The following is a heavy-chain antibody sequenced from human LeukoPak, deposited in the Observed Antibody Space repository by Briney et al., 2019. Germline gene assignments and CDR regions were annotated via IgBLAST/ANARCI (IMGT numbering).Heavy chain of an antibody. CDR2: ISGSGGST. Sequence: PGGSLRLSCAASGFTFSSYAMSWVRQAPGKGLEWVSAISGSGGSTYYADSVKGRFTISRDNSKNTLYLQMNSLRAEDTAVYYCAQGFGRIAAAGTHYWGQGALVTVSS. V-gene: IGHV3-23*01. CDR3: AQGFGRIAAAGTHY. CDR1: GFTFSSYA. J-gene: IGHJ4*02. D-gene: IGHD6-13*01.